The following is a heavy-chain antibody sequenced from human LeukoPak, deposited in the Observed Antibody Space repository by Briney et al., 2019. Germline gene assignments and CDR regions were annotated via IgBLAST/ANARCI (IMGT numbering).Heavy chain of an antibody. CDR3: AKDWAITIFGVVSPTLDP. Sequence: GGSLRLSCAASGFSLSSHAMSWVRQAPGKGLEWVSSISSSGDRTYYADSVKGRLTISRDNPKNTLLLQMNSLRAEDTALYYCAKDWAITIFGVVSPTLDPWGQGTLVTVSS. J-gene: IGHJ5*02. D-gene: IGHD3-3*01. CDR1: GFSLSSHA. V-gene: IGHV3-23*01. CDR2: ISSSGDRT.